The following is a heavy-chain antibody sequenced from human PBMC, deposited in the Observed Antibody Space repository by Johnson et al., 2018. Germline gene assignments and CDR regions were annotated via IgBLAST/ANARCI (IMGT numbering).Heavy chain of an antibody. D-gene: IGHD4-23*01. J-gene: IGHJ1*01. CDR1: GFTVSSNY. CDR3: ARGPATVGTPGYFQH. V-gene: IGHV3-66*02. Sequence: VQLVQSGGGLVQPGGSLRLSCAASGFTVSSNYMSWVRQAPGKGLEWVSVIYSGGLTYYADSVTGRFTISRDNSKHTVYLQMNSLRAEDTAVYYCARGPATVGTPGYFQHGGQGTLVTVSS. CDR2: IYSGGLT.